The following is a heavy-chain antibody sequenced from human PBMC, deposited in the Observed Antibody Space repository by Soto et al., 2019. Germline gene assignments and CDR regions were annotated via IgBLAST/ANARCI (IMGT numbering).Heavy chain of an antibody. CDR2: IYYGGGT. Sequence: QLQLQESGPRLVKPSETLSLTCTVSGGSISSSSHYWGWIRQPPGKGLEWIGSIYYGGGTYYNPSLQSRVTISVDTSKNQFFLMLSSVTAADTAMFYCARAVQWLNYYYFYMDVWGKGTTVTVSS. CDR3: ARAVQWLNYYYFYMDV. CDR1: GGSISSSSHY. V-gene: IGHV4-39*01. D-gene: IGHD6-19*01. J-gene: IGHJ6*03.